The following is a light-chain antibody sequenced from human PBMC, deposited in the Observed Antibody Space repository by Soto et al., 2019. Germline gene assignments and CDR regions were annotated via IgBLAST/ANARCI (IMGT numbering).Light chain of an antibody. CDR3: QQYNSYPWT. Sequence: DIQMTQSPSTLSASVGDRVTITCRASQSISSWLAWYQQEPGKAPKLLIYKASTLQSGVPSRFSGSGSGTEFTLTISSLRPDDFATYYCQQYNSYPWTFGQGTKVESK. CDR2: KAS. CDR1: QSISSW. V-gene: IGKV1-5*03. J-gene: IGKJ1*01.